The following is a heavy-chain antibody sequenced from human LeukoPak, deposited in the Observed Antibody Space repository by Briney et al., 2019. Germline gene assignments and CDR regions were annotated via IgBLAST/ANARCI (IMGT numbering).Heavy chain of an antibody. CDR3: AVRYFDWLFD. D-gene: IGHD3-9*01. Sequence: PSETLSLTCAVYGGSFSGYYWSWIRQPPGKGLEWIGEINHSGSTNYNPSLKSRVTISVDTSKNQFSLKLSSVTAADTAVYYCAVRYFDWLFDWGQGTLVTVSS. CDR2: INHSGST. V-gene: IGHV4-34*01. CDR1: GGSFSGYY. J-gene: IGHJ4*02.